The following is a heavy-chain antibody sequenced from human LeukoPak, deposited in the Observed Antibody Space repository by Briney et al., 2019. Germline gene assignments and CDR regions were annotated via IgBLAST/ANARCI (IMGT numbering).Heavy chain of an antibody. CDR3: ARRSGSYYSGFDY. J-gene: IGHJ4*02. CDR2: ISGSGSST. D-gene: IGHD1-26*01. CDR1: GFTFSNYA. Sequence: GGSLRLSCAASGFTFSNYAVSWVRQAPGKGLDWVSVISGSGSSTYYADSVKGRFTISRDNSKNTLYLQMNSLRAEDTAVYYCARRSGSYYSGFDYWGQGTLVTVSS. V-gene: IGHV3-23*01.